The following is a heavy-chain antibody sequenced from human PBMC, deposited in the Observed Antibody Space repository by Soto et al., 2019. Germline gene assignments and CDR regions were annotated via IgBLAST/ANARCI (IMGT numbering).Heavy chain of an antibody. D-gene: IGHD6-25*01. CDR2: INTSGGSP. CDR1: GYTFTIYY. V-gene: IGHV1-46*01. Sequence: GASVKVSCKAFGYTFTIYYIHWVRQAPGQGLEWMGVINTSGGSPTYAQKFQDRVIMTRDTSTSTVYMELSSLRSEDTAVYYCARGGRHSDYYYYYGMDVWGQGTTVTVSS. CDR3: ARGGRHSDYYYYYGMDV. J-gene: IGHJ6*02.